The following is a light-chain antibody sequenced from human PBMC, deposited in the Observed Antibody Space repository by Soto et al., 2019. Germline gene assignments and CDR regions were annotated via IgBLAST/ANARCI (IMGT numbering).Light chain of an antibody. J-gene: IGKJ4*01. CDR1: QSLSSTY. CDR3: QQYGNSPPT. V-gene: IGKV3-20*01. Sequence: EIVLTQSPGTLSLSPGERATLSCRASQSLSSTYLAWYQQKPGQAPRLLIYGASSRATGIPDGFSGSGSATSVTLTISRLEPEDFAVYHCQQYGNSPPTFGGGTKVEI. CDR2: GAS.